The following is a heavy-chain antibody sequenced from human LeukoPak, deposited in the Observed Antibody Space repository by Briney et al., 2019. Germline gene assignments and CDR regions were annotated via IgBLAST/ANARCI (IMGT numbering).Heavy chain of an antibody. V-gene: IGHV4-59*08. J-gene: IGHJ4*02. D-gene: IGHD4-11*01. CDR2: IYYSGST. CDR1: GGSISSYY. CDR3: ARQWHRNYVGELDY. Sequence: SETLSLTCTVSGGSISSYYWSWIRQPPGKGLEWIGYIYYSGSTYYNPSLKSRVTISIDTSKNQFSLKLSSVTAADTAVYYCARQWHRNYVGELDYWGQGTLVTVSS.